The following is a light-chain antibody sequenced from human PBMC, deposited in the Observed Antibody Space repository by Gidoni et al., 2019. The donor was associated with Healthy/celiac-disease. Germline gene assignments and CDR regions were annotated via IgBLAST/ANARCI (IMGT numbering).Light chain of an antibody. CDR3: QQSYSTPWT. J-gene: IGKJ1*01. Sequence: DLQMTQSPSSLSASVGDRVTITCRASQSISSYFNWYQQKPGKAPKLLIYAPASLQSGVPSRFSGSGSGTDFTLTISSLQTEDFATYYCQQSYSTPWTFGQGTKVEIK. V-gene: IGKV1-39*01. CDR2: APA. CDR1: QSISSY.